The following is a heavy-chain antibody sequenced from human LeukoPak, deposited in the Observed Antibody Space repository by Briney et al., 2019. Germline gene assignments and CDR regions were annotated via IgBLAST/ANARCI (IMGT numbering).Heavy chain of an antibody. CDR3: ARDMGDAFDI. V-gene: IGHV4-59*01. CDR2: IYYSGST. Sequence: PSETLSLTCTVSGGSISSYYWSWIRQPPGKGLEWIGYIYYSGSTNYNPSLKSGVTISVDTSKNQFSLKLSSVTAADTAVYYCARDMGDAFDIWGQGTMVTVSS. CDR1: GGSISSYY. J-gene: IGHJ3*02. D-gene: IGHD3-10*01.